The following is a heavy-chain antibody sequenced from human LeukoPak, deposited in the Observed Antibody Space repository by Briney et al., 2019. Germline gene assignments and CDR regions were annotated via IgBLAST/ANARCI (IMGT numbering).Heavy chain of an antibody. CDR1: GFTFSSYW. V-gene: IGHV3-74*01. CDR2: INSDGSST. Sequence: GWSLRLSCAASGFTFSSYWMHWVRQAPGKGLVWVSRINSDGSSTSYADSVKGRFTISRDNAKNTLYLQMNSLRAEDTAVYYCARDYYDSSGYFTPQLDYWGQGTLVTVSS. D-gene: IGHD3-22*01. CDR3: ARDYYDSSGYFTPQLDY. J-gene: IGHJ4*02.